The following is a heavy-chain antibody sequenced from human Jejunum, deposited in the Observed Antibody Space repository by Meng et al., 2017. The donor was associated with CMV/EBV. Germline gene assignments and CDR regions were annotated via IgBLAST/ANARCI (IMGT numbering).Heavy chain of an antibody. CDR2: ISRDGSEE. V-gene: IGHV3-7*01. D-gene: IGHD3-10*01. CDR1: FNSYW. J-gene: IGHJ4*02. CDR3: ARQDPGESLRVGSFNFDY. Sequence: FNSYWMGWVRQAPGKGLEWVASISRDGSEEYYVDSVRGRFTISRDNAKNSLSLQVNSLRAEDTALYYCARQDPGESLRVGSFNFDYWGQGAPVTVSS.